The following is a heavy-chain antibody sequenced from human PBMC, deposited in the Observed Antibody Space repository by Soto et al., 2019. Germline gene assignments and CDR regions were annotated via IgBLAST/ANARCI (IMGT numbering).Heavy chain of an antibody. CDR1: GYTFTSYY. CDR3: AAERRAGRPYYGFDI. J-gene: IGHJ6*02. CDR2: INPSGGST. V-gene: IGHV1-46*03. Sequence: ASVKVSCKASGYTFTSYYMHWVRQAPGQGLEWMGIINPSGGSTSYAQKFQGRVTMTRDTSTSTVYMELSSLRSEDTAVYYCAAERRAGRPYYGFDIWGQGTTVTVSS.